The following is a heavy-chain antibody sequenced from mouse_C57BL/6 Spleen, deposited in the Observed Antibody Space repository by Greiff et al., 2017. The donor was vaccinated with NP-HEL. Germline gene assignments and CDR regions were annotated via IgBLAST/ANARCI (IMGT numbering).Heavy chain of an antibody. D-gene: IGHD1-1*01. J-gene: IGHJ1*03. Sequence: EVHLVESGGGLVKPGGSLKLSCAASGFTFSDYGMHWVRQAPEKGLEWVAYISSGSSTIYYADTVKGRFTISRDNAKNTLFLQMTSLRSEDTAMYYCAKPGSSYGYFDVWGTGTTVTVSS. CDR2: ISSGSSTI. CDR1: GFTFSDYG. CDR3: AKPGSSYGYFDV. V-gene: IGHV5-17*01.